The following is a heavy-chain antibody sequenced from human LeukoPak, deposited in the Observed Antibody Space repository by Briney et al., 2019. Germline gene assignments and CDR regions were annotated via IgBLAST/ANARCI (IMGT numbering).Heavy chain of an antibody. Sequence: ASVKVSCKASGYTFTSYAMHWVRQAPGQRLEWMGWINAGNGNTKYSQKLQGRVTMTTDTSTSTAYMELRSLRSDDTAVYYCAVDQVAGTSPIVDYWGQGTLVTVSS. D-gene: IGHD6-19*01. CDR1: GYTFTSYA. V-gene: IGHV1-3*01. J-gene: IGHJ4*02. CDR2: INAGNGNT. CDR3: AVDQVAGTSPIVDY.